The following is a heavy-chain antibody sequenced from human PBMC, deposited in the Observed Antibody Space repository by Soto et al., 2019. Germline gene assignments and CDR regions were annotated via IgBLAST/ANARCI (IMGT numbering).Heavy chain of an antibody. D-gene: IGHD6-19*01. J-gene: IGHJ4*02. V-gene: IGHV3-23*01. CDR1: GSTFSSDD. CDR2: ISDSGGST. CDR3: AKDGGWSLAVAGLFDY. Sequence: EVHLLEYGGGLVQPGGSLRLSCVVSGSTFSSDDMSWVRQAPGRGLEWVSGISDSGGSTYYADSVKGRFTISRDNAKNTLYLQMKSLRVEDTAQYYCAKDGGWSLAVAGLFDYWGPGTQVTVSS.